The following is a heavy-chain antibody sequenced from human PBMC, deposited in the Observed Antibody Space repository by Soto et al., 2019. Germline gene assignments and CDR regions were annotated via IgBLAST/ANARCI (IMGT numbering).Heavy chain of an antibody. Sequence: GGSLRLSCATSGFTFSRCDMNWVRQAPGKGLEWVSVIYSGGSTYYADSVKGRFTISRDNSKNTLYLQMNSLRAEDTAVYYCARDRERWDYYGMDVWGQGTTVTVSS. CDR3: ARDRERWDYYGMDV. CDR2: IYSGGST. CDR1: GFTFSRCD. D-gene: IGHD1-1*01. J-gene: IGHJ6*02. V-gene: IGHV3-53*01.